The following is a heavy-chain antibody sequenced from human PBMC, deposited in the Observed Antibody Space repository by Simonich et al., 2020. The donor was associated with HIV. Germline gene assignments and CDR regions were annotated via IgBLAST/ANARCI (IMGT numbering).Heavy chain of an antibody. D-gene: IGHD3-22*01. Sequence: EVQLLESGGGLVQPGGSLRLSCAASGFTFSSYAMNWVRQAPCKGLSWVSHIIGGSTYYADSGKGRFTISRDNAKNTLYLQMNSLRAEDTAVYYCAKDGGDYYDTTGYYYRYYFASWGQGTLVTVSS. CDR1: GFTFSSYA. J-gene: IGHJ4*02. CDR3: AKDGGDYYDTTGYYYRYYFAS. CDR2: IIGGST. V-gene: IGHV3-23*01.